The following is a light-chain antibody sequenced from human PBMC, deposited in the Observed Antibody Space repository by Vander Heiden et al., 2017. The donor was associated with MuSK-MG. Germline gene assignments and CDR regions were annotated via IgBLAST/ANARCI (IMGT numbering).Light chain of an antibody. CDR1: RSDVGGFNC. CDR3: TSYTSTSTLVL. J-gene: IGLJ2*01. V-gene: IGLV2-14*03. Sequence: QSAPTQPASVSGSPGPPITISCTGTRSDVGGFNCVAWYQQHPGKAPTLMIFAVSYRPSGVSSRFSGSKSGNTASLTISGLQAEDEAHYYCTSYTSTSTLVLFGGGTKLTVL. CDR2: AVS.